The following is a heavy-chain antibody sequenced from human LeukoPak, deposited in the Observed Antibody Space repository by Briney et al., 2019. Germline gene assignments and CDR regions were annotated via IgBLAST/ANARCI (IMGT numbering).Heavy chain of an antibody. J-gene: IGHJ4*02. V-gene: IGHV4-34*01. CDR1: GGSFSGYY. Sequence: SETLSLTCAVYGGSFSGYYWSWIRRPPGKGLEWIGEINHSGSTNYNPSLKSRVTISVDTSKNQFSLKLSSVTAADTAVYYCAGGWRGFDYWGQGTLVTVSS. CDR3: AGGWRGFDY. CDR2: INHSGST.